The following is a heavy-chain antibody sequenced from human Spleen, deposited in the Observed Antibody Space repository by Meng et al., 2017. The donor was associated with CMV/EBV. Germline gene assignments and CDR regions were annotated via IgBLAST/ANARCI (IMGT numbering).Heavy chain of an antibody. CDR1: GGSMSSGNYY. D-gene: IGHD2-21*01. V-gene: IGHV4-30-4*01. CDR3: ASFDHIPRRNYFDY. Sequence: QVQVQGSGPGLVGPYPALSLTCTVSGGSMSSGNYYWSWIRQHPGKGLEWIGYIHHSGSAYYNPSLKSRVSISVDTSKNQFSLNLNSMTAADTAVYYCASFDHIPRRNYFDYWGQGTLVTVSS. CDR2: IHHSGSA. J-gene: IGHJ4*02.